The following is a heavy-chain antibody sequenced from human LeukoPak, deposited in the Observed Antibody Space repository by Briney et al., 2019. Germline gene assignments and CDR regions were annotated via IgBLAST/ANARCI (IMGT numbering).Heavy chain of an antibody. V-gene: IGHV4-59*11. CDR2: INYFGTT. CDR3: ARDIGGDTDGRASYWFAP. CDR1: GGSIRSHS. Sequence: AETLSLTCTVSGGSIRSHSWHWIRQSPGKGLEWIGSINYFGTTTYKPSLQSRVTLSVDTSKNQFSLKLTSVTAADTAVYYCARDIGGDTDGRASYWFAPWGQGTLVTVSS. J-gene: IGHJ5*02. D-gene: IGHD1-1*01.